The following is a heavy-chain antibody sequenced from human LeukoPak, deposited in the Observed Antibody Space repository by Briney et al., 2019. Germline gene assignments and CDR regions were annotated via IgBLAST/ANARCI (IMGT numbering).Heavy chain of an antibody. Sequence: SETLSLACTVSGGSISSSSYYWGWIRQPPGKGLEWIGSIYYSGGTYYNPSLKSRVTISVDTSKNQFSLKLSSVTAADTAVYYCARFNRYCGGDCYSFDYWGQGTLVTVSS. J-gene: IGHJ4*02. D-gene: IGHD2-21*01. CDR2: IYYSGGT. CDR1: GGSISSSSYY. V-gene: IGHV4-39*01. CDR3: ARFNRYCGGDCYSFDY.